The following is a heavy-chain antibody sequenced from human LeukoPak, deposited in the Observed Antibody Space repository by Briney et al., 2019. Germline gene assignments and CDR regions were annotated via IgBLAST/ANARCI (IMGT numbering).Heavy chain of an antibody. Sequence: SETLSLTCTVSGGSISSYYWSWIRQPPGKGLEWIGYIYYSGSTDYNPSLKSRVTISVETSKNQFSLKLSSVTAADTAVYYCARGGQLVRVFGSWFDPWGQGTLVTVSS. J-gene: IGHJ5*02. CDR3: ARGGQLVRVFGSWFDP. CDR2: IYYSGST. V-gene: IGHV4-59*01. D-gene: IGHD6-6*01. CDR1: GGSISSYY.